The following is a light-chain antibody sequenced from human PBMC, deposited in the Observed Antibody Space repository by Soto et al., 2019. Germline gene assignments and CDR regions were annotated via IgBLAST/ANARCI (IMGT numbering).Light chain of an antibody. CDR3: QQRGNWPSIT. V-gene: IGKV3-15*01. Sequence: EIVMTQSPATLSVSPGERATLSCRANQSISSNLAWYQQKPGQAPRLLIYGAATRATGIPARFSGSGSGTDFTLTINSLQSEDFAVYYCQQRGNWPSITFGGGTKV. J-gene: IGKJ4*01. CDR2: GAA. CDR1: QSISSN.